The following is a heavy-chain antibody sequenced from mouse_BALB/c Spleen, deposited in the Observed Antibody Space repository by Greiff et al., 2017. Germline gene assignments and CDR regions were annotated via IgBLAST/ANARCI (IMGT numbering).Heavy chain of an antibody. J-gene: IGHJ2*01. V-gene: IGHV5-4*02. CDR2: ISDGGSYT. Sequence: DVQLVESGGGLVKPGGSLKLSCAASGFTFSDYYMYWVRQTPEKRLEWVATISDGGSYTYYPDSVKGRFTISRDNAKNNLYLQMSSLKSEDTAMYYCAREGKAPLDYWGQGTTLTVSS. CDR1: GFTFSDYY. D-gene: IGHD2-1*01. CDR3: AREGKAPLDY.